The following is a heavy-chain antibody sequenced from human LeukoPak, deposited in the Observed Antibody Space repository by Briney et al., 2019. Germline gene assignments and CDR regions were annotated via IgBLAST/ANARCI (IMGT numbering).Heavy chain of an antibody. J-gene: IGHJ5*02. Sequence: GASVKVSCKASGYTFTGYYMHWVRQAPGQGLEWMGRIIPILGIANYAQKFQGRVTITADKSTSTAYMELSSLRSEDTAVYYCARDNSPFDPWGQGTLVTVSS. CDR1: GYTFTGYY. V-gene: IGHV1-69*04. CDR2: IIPILGIA. CDR3: ARDNSPFDP. D-gene: IGHD2/OR15-2a*01.